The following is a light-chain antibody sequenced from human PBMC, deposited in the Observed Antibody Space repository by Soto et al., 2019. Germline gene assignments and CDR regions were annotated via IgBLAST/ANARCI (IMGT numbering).Light chain of an antibody. V-gene: IGLV2-11*01. CDR3: ASYAGSSHVI. CDR2: DVS. Sequence: QSALIQPRSVSGSPGQSVTISCTGTSSDVGGYNYVSWYQQHPGKVPKLMIYDVSKRPSGVPDRFSGSKSGNTASLTISGLQAEDEADYYCASYAGSSHVIFGGGTKLTVL. J-gene: IGLJ2*01. CDR1: SSDVGGYNY.